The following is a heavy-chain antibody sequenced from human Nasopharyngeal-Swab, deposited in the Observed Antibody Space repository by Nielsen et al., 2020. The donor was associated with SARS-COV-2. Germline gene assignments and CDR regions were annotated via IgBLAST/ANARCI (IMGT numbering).Heavy chain of an antibody. CDR1: GYTFTSYA. V-gene: IGHV1-3*01. J-gene: IGHJ4*02. D-gene: IGHD3-10*01. CDR3: ARGYYTSGSYSY. CDR2: INAGNGNT. Sequence: ASVKVSCKASGYTFTSYAMHWVRQAPGQRLEWMGWINAGNGNTKYSQKFQGRVTITRDTSASTSYVEVNSLKSEDTAVYYCARGYYTSGSYSYWGQGTLVTVSS.